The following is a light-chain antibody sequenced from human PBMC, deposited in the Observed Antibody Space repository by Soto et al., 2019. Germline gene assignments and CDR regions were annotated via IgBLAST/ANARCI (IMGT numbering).Light chain of an antibody. J-gene: IGKJ4*01. Sequence: EIVLTQSPATLSLSPGERATLSGRASQSVSSYLAWYQQKPGQAPRLLIYDASNRATGIPARFSGSGSGTDFTLTISSLEPEDFAVYYCQQRSNGPHFGGGTKVEIK. CDR3: QQRSNGPH. CDR2: DAS. V-gene: IGKV3-11*01. CDR1: QSVSSY.